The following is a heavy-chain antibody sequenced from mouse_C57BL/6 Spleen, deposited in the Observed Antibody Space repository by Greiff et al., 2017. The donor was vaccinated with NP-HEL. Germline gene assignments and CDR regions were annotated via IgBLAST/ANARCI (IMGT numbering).Heavy chain of an antibody. J-gene: IGHJ2*01. D-gene: IGHD1-1*01. Sequence: QVQLKESGPELVKPGASVKISCKASGYAFSSSWMNWVKQGPGKGLEWIGRIYPGDGDTNYNGKFKGKATLTADKSSSTAYMQLSSLTSEDSAVYFCAKNYYGSSFDYWGQGTTLTVSS. V-gene: IGHV1-82*01. CDR3: AKNYYGSSFDY. CDR1: GYAFSSSW. CDR2: IYPGDGDT.